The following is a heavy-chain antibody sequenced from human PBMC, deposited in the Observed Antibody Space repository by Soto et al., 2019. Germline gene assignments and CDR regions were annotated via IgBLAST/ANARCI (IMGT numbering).Heavy chain of an antibody. CDR1: GVFFRNYA. D-gene: IGHD2-15*01. CDR2: IIPILRRP. J-gene: IGHJ3*01. V-gene: IGHV1-69*01. Sequence: VACKCSGVFFRNYAINWVRQAPGQGLEWMGGIIPILRRPNYAHKFQGRVTITAHQSTTTAYMELSRLSSEDTAIYYCARDHEGLGYCSGGPCYPRVFDVWGPGTMVTVS. CDR3: ARDHEGLGYCSGGPCYPRVFDV.